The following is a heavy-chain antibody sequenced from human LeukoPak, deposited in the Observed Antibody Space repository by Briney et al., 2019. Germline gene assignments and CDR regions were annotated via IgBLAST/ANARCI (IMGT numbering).Heavy chain of an antibody. J-gene: IGHJ4*02. CDR2: IYYTGST. CDR1: GGSISSGDFY. V-gene: IGHV4-30-4*08. CDR3: ARGPYQLLSPLDY. Sequence: SETLSLTCTVSGGSISSGDFYWSWIRQPPGKGLEWIGYIYYTGSTYYNPSLKSRVTISVDTSKNQFSLKLSSVTAADTAVYYCARGPYQLLSPLDYWGQGTLVTVSS. D-gene: IGHD2-2*01.